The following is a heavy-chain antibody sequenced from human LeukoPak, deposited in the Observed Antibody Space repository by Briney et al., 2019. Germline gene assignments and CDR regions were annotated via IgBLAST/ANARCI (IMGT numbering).Heavy chain of an antibody. Sequence: GGSLRLSCAASGFTFSGSAIYWVRQASGKGLEWVGRIRDKANSHATAYIASVKGRFTISRDDSKNTAYLQMSSLKTEDTAVYYCTRWDCTTTGCYPFDYWGQGTLVTVSS. CDR2: IRDKANSHAT. CDR1: GFTFSGSA. D-gene: IGHD2-2*01. CDR3: TRWDCTTTGCYPFDY. V-gene: IGHV3-73*01. J-gene: IGHJ4*02.